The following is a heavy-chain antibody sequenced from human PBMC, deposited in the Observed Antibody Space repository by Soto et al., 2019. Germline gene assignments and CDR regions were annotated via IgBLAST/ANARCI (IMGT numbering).Heavy chain of an antibody. J-gene: IGHJ1*01. V-gene: IGHV2-5*02. Sequence: QITLKESGPTLVKPTQTLALNCTFSGFSFNTRGVGVAWIRQPPGKALEWLAFTYWDADRRYRPSLTDRPTITKDISTNQVVLTVTNMDPVDTGTYYCAHLVPGPLSFAYWGQGALVTVSS. CDR2: TYWDADR. CDR3: AHLVPGPLSFAY. CDR1: GFSFNTRGVG. D-gene: IGHD6-19*01.